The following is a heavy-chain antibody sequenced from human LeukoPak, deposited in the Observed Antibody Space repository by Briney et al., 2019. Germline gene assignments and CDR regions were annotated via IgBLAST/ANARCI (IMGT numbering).Heavy chain of an antibody. J-gene: IGHJ4*02. CDR1: GFTFSSYG. Sequence: GRSLRLSCAASGFTFSSYGIHWVRQAPGKGLEWVAVISYDGSNKYYADSVKGRFTISRDNSKNTLYLQMNSLRTEDTAVYYCARVTQWLFDYWGQGALVTVSS. V-gene: IGHV3-30*03. CDR2: ISYDGSNK. CDR3: ARVTQWLFDY. D-gene: IGHD6-19*01.